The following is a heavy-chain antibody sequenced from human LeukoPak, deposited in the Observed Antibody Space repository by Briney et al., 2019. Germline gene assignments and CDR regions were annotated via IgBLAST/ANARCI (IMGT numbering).Heavy chain of an antibody. V-gene: IGHV3-30*02. J-gene: IGHJ4*02. CDR3: AGDFDY. CDR2: IRSDGTNK. Sequence: GRSLRLSCAASGFTFNNYGVHYVRQPPGKGLEWVTFIRSDGTNKYYADSVKGRFTISRDNSKNMLYLQMNSLSAEDTAVYYCAGDFDYWGQGTLVTVSS. CDR1: GFTFNNYG.